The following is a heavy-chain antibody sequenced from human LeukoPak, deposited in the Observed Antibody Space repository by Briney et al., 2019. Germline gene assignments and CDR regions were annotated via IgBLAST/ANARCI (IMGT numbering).Heavy chain of an antibody. CDR1: GYTFTGYY. D-gene: IGHD1-26*01. CDR3: ATVRATGGDWFDP. V-gene: IGHV1-2*02. J-gene: IGHJ5*02. CDR2: INPNSGGA. Sequence: ASVKVSCKASGYTFTGYYMHWVRQAPGQGLEWMGWINPNSGGANYAQKFQGRVTMTRDTSISTAYMELSSLRSDDTAVYFCATVRATGGDWFDPLGQGTLVTVSS.